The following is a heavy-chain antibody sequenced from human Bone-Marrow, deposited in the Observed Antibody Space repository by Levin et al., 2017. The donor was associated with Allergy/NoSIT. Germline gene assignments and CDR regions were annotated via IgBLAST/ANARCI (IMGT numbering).Heavy chain of an antibody. V-gene: IGHV3-30-3*01. Sequence: PGGSLRLSCTDSVITFSSYAMHWVRQAPGKGLEWLALISYDGNEKYYADSVEGRFTISRDNSKKMVYLHMNSLRADDTAVYYCARPGGLLHHHYFDSWGQGTLVTVSS. CDR1: VITFSSYA. CDR2: ISYDGNEK. J-gene: IGHJ4*02. D-gene: IGHD3-10*01. CDR3: ARPGGLLHHHYFDS.